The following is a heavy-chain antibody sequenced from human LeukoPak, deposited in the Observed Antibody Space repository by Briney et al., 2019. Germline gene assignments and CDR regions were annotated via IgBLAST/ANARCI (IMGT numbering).Heavy chain of an antibody. V-gene: IGHV3-48*01. CDR2: ISSSSSTI. J-gene: IGHJ4*02. CDR1: GFTFSSYS. Sequence: GGSLRLSCAASGFTFSSYSMNWVRQAPGKGLEWVSYISSSSSTIYYADSVKGRFTISRDNAKNSLYLQMNSLRAEDTAVYYCASGMFWSGLDYWGQGTLVTVSS. CDR3: ASGMFWSGLDY. D-gene: IGHD3-3*01.